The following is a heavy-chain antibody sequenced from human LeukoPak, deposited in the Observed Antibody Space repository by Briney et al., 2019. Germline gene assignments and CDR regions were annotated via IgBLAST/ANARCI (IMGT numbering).Heavy chain of an antibody. CDR2: ISGSGDTT. Sequence: GGSLRLSCAASGFTFSSYAMSWVRQAPGKGLEWVSVISGSGDTTYYADSVKGRFTISRDNSKNTLYLQMNSLRAEDTAVYYCAKGIRGSSWYCFDYWGQGTLVSVSS. CDR3: AKGIRGSSWYCFDY. CDR1: GFTFSSYA. J-gene: IGHJ4*02. V-gene: IGHV3-23*01. D-gene: IGHD6-13*01.